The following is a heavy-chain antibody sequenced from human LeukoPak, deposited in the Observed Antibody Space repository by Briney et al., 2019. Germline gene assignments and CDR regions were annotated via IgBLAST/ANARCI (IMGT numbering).Heavy chain of an antibody. D-gene: IGHD3-10*01. CDR3: AREGPPDGSFDY. J-gene: IGHJ4*02. Sequence: PGGSLRLSCAASGFTFSSYGMHWVRQAPGKGLEWVAVIWYDGSNKYYADSVKGRFTISRDNSKNTLYLQMNSLRAEDTAVYYCAREGPPDGSFDYWGQGTLVTVSS. CDR2: IWYDGSNK. V-gene: IGHV3-33*01. CDR1: GFTFSSYG.